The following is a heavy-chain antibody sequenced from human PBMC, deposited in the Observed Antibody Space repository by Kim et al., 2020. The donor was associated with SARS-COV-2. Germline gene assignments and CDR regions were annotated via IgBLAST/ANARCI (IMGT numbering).Heavy chain of an antibody. CDR2: IIPIFGTA. CDR1: GGTFSSYA. D-gene: IGHD3-22*01. Sequence: SVKVSCKASGGTFSSYAISWVRQAPGQGLEWMGGIIPIFGTANYAQKFQGRVTITADESTSTAYMELSSLRSEDTAVYYCARKGGNYDSSGYYYYYGMDVWGQGTTVTVSS. J-gene: IGHJ6*02. V-gene: IGHV1-69*13. CDR3: ARKGGNYDSSGYYYYYGMDV.